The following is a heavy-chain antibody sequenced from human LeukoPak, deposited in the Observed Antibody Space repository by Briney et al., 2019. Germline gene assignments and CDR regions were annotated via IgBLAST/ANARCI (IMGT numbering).Heavy chain of an antibody. D-gene: IGHD1-26*01. CDR3: ARHPGDFTGIVNYYYMDV. CDR2: ISYDGTNT. CDR1: GFTFSNYN. Sequence: PGGSLRLSCAASGFTFSNYNMNWVRQAPGKVLEWVSIISYDGTNTYYGDSVKGRFTISRDNSNNTLFLQMNSLRPEDTAVYFCARHPGDFTGIVNYYYMDVWGKGTTVTVSS. V-gene: IGHV3-30*03. J-gene: IGHJ6*03.